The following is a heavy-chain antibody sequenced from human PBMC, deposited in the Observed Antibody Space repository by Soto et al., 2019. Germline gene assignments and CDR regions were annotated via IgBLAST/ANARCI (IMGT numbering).Heavy chain of an antibody. D-gene: IGHD3-22*01. CDR3: ARDDTMIVMADAFDI. V-gene: IGHV3-11*06. Sequence: PGGSLRLSCAASGFTFSDYYMSWIRQAPGKGLEWVSYISSSSSYTNYADSVKGRFTISRDNAKNSLYLQMNSLRAEDTAVYYCARDDTMIVMADAFDIWGQGTMVTVSS. CDR1: GFTFSDYY. CDR2: ISSSSSYT. J-gene: IGHJ3*02.